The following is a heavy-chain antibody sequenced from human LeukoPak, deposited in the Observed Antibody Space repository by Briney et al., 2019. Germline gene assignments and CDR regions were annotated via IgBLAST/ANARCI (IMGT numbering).Heavy chain of an antibody. CDR2: IKQDGSEK. CDR3: ARERGILLWLGEWGY. D-gene: IGHD5-18*01. V-gene: IGHV3-7*01. J-gene: IGHJ4*02. Sequence: GSLRLSCAASGFTFSSYWMSWVRQAPGKGLEWVANIKQDGSEKYYVDSVKGRFTISRDNAKKSLYLQMNSLRAEDTAVYYCARERGILLWLGEWGYWGQGTLVTVSS. CDR1: GFTFSSYW.